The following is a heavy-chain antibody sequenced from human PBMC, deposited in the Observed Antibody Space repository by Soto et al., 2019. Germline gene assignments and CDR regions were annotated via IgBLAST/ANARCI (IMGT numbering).Heavy chain of an antibody. CDR1: GDSFRSSDYY. CDR2: MHYSGST. D-gene: IGHD6-13*01. Sequence: QLQLQESGPGLVKPSETLSLTCAVSGDSFRSSDYYWGWIRRPPNKGLEWIGSMHYSGSTFYNPSLKSRVTISVDTSKNQFSLKLTSVTAADTAVYYCARPGYSSSWYWFDPWGQGTLVTFSS. V-gene: IGHV4-39*01. J-gene: IGHJ5*02. CDR3: ARPGYSSSWYWFDP.